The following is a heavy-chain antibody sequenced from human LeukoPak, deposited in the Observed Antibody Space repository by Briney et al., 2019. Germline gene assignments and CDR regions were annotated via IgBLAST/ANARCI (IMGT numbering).Heavy chain of an antibody. Sequence: PGGSLRLSCAASGFTFSSYSMNWVRQAPGKGLEWVSSISGSSTYIYYADSVKGRFTISRDNAKNSLYLQMNSLRAEDTAVYYCAKHSGSGFDYWGQGTLVTVSS. CDR2: ISGSSTYI. CDR3: AKHSGSGFDY. CDR1: GFTFSSYS. V-gene: IGHV3-21*04. J-gene: IGHJ4*02. D-gene: IGHD6-19*01.